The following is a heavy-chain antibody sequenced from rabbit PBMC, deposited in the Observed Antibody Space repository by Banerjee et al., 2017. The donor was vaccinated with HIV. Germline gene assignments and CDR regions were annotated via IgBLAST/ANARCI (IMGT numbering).Heavy chain of an antibody. CDR3: ARGGSGYGL. CDR1: GLDFSSRYW. D-gene: IGHD3-1*01. V-gene: IGHV1S45*01. Sequence: QEQLEESGGDLVQPEGSLTLTCKASGLDFSSRYWICWVRQAPGKGLEWIGCIVTGSGGYTYYASWAKGRFTISKTSSTTVTLQMTSLTAADTATYFCARGGSGYGLWGQGTLVTVS. CDR2: IVTGSGGYT. J-gene: IGHJ4*01.